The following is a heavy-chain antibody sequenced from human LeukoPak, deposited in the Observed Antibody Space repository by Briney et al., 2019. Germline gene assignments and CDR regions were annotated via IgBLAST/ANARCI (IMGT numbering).Heavy chain of an antibody. CDR3: ARSLWFGELFNYYGMDV. V-gene: IGHV1-69*13. Sequence: SVTVSFKASGGTFSSYAISWVRQAPGQGLEWMGGIIPIFGTANYAQKFQGRVTITADESTSTAYMELSSLRSEDTAVYYCARSLWFGELFNYYGMDVWGQGTTVTVSS. J-gene: IGHJ6*02. CDR2: IIPIFGTA. CDR1: GGTFSSYA. D-gene: IGHD3-10*01.